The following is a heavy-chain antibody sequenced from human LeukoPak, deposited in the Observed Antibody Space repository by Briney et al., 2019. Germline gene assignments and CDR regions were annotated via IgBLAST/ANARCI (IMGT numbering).Heavy chain of an antibody. CDR1: GGSFSGYY. D-gene: IGHD6-13*01. Sequence: SETLSLTCAVYGGSFSGYYWSWIRQPPGKGLEWIGEINHSGSTNYNPSLKSRVTISVDTSKNQFSLKLSSVTAADTAVYYCARQGYSSSWYSYYYYYYMDVWGKGTTVTVSS. V-gene: IGHV4-34*01. CDR3: ARQGYSSSWYSYYYYYYMDV. CDR2: INHSGST. J-gene: IGHJ6*03.